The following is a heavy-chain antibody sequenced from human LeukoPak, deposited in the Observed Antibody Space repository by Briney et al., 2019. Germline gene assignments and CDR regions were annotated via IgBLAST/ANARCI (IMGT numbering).Heavy chain of an antibody. CDR3: ARNLYSYGPFDY. Sequence: GRSLRLSCAASGFTFSSSSMNWVRQAPGNWLESLSFISISSSYIYYADSVKGRFTISRDKAKNSLYLQMNSRRAEDTAVYYCARNLYSYGPFDYWGQGTLVSVCS. V-gene: IGHV3-21*05. CDR2: ISISSSYI. D-gene: IGHD5-18*01. J-gene: IGHJ4*02. CDR1: GFTFSSSS.